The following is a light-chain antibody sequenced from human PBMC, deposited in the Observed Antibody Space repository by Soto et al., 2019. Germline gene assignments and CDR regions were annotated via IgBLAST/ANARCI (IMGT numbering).Light chain of an antibody. J-gene: IGKJ5*01. V-gene: IGKV3-20*01. Sequence: DIVLTQSPDTLSLSPGERATLSCRASQSVSSSCLAWYQQKPGQAPSLLIYGASSRATGIPDRFSGSGSGTDFTLTISRLEPEDFAVYYCQQYGNSPLITFGQGTRLEIK. CDR3: QQYGNSPLIT. CDR1: QSVSSSC. CDR2: GAS.